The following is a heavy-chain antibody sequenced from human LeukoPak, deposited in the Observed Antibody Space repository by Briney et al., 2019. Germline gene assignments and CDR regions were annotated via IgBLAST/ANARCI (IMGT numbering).Heavy chain of an antibody. CDR3: VKGLTIGALDY. Sequence: GGSLRLSCAASGFTISSYAMHWVRQAPGKGLEYVSAISSNGGSTYYADSVKGRFTISRDNSKNTLYLQMSSLRAEDTAVFYCVKGLTIGALDYWGQGTLVTVSS. CDR2: ISSNGGST. J-gene: IGHJ4*02. D-gene: IGHD4/OR15-4a*01. V-gene: IGHV3-64D*06. CDR1: GFTISSYA.